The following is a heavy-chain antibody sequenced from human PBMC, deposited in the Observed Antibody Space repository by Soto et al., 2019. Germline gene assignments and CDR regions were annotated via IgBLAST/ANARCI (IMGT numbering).Heavy chain of an antibody. CDR1: GGSISSSSYY. Sequence: PSETLSLTCTVSGGSISSSSYYWGWIRQPPGKGLEWIGSIYYSGSTYYNPSLKSRVTISVDTSKNQFSLKLSSVTAADTAVYYCARARQIYYFDYWGQGTLVTVSS. V-gene: IGHV4-39*01. CDR2: IYYSGST. CDR3: ARARQIYYFDY. J-gene: IGHJ4*02.